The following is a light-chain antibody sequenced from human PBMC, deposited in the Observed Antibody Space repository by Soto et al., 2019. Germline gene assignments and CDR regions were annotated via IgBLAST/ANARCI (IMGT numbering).Light chain of an antibody. V-gene: IGKV3-20*01. CDR2: GAS. Sequence: IMLKQSPGTLSLSPGERATLSCRASQSVSNNYLAWYQQKHGQAPRLLIYGASNRATGIPDRFSGSGSGTDFTLTSSRLEPEDFAVYHCQQYGNSPWTFGQGTKVDIK. CDR3: QQYGNSPWT. CDR1: QSVSNNY. J-gene: IGKJ1*01.